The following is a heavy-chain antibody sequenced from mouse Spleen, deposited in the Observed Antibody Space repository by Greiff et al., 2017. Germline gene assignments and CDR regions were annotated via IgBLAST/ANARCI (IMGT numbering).Heavy chain of an antibody. D-gene: IGHD2-12*01. CDR1: GYTFTSYW. Sequence: QVQLQQSGTELVKPGASVKLSCKASGYTFTSYWMHWVKQRPGQGLEWIGNINPSNGGTNYNEKFKSKATLTVDKSSSTAYMQLSSLTSEDSAVYYCARRDYYSYYRNYFDYWGQGTTLTVSS. J-gene: IGHJ2*01. CDR3: ARRDYYSYYRNYFDY. V-gene: IGHV1-53*01. CDR2: INPSNGGT.